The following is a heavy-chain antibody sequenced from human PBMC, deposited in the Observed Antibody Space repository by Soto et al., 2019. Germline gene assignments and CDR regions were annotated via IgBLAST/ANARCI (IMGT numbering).Heavy chain of an antibody. CDR2: IYSSGST. V-gene: IGHV4-61*01. J-gene: IGHJ5*02. D-gene: IGHD2-21*01. Sequence: PSETLSLTCTVSGDSVSSDNYYWTWIRQPPGKGLEWIGYIYSSGSTNYNPSLKSRVTISLDTSTNQFSLRLNSVTAADTAVYFCASSKYDVVAGSVWFDPWGQGTLVTVSS. CDR3: ASSKYDVVAGSVWFDP. CDR1: GDSVSSDNYY.